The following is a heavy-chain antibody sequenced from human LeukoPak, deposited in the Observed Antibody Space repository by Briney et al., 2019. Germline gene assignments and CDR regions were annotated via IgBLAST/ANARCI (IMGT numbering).Heavy chain of an antibody. J-gene: IGHJ4*02. Sequence: GRSLRLSCAASGFTFSSYAMHWVRQAPGKGLEWVAVISYDGSNKYYADSVKGRFTISRDNSKNTLYLQMNSLRAEDTAVYYCARDRAITFGGVIATHGQWSWGQGTLVTVSS. CDR1: GFTFSSYA. CDR3: ARDRAITFGGVIATHGQWS. V-gene: IGHV3-30-3*01. D-gene: IGHD3-16*02. CDR2: ISYDGSNK.